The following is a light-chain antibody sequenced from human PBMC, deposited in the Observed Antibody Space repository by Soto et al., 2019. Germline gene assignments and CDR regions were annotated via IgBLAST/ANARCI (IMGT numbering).Light chain of an antibody. Sequence: QSVLTKPASVSGSPGQSITISCTGTSGDIGSYNRVSWYQQHPGKAPKLIIYEVTDRPSGVSNRFSGSKSGNTASLTISGLHAEDEAEYYCSSYTNSNTRACVFGTGTKLTVL. CDR3: SSYTNSNTRACV. CDR1: SGDIGSYNR. CDR2: EVT. J-gene: IGLJ1*01. V-gene: IGLV2-14*01.